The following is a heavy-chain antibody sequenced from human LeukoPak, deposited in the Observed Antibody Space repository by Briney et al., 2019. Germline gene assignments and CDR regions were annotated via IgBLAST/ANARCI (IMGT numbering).Heavy chain of an antibody. J-gene: IGHJ6*02. D-gene: IGHD3-10*01. CDR3: VKSSGTEDYGMDA. Sequence: GRSLRLSCVASGFTFNRCGMHWVRHAPGKGLEWVARILYVGSREYYADSVEGRFTIARDNSKNTLYLEMNSLREEDTAVYYCVKSSGTEDYGMDAWGQGTTVTVSS. V-gene: IGHV3-30*18. CDR2: ILYVGSRE. CDR1: GFTFNRCG.